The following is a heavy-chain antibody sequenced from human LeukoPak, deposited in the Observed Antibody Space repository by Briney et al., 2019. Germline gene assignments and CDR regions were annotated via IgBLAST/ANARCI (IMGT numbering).Heavy chain of an antibody. CDR2: IRYDGSNK. CDR1: GFTFSSYG. J-gene: IGHJ4*02. Sequence: GGSLRLSCAASGFTFSSYGMHWVRQAPGKGLEWVAFIRYDGSNKYYADSVKGRFTISRDNSKNTLYLQMNSLRAEDTAVYYCAKDFSSWSYFDYWGQGTLVTVS. V-gene: IGHV3-30*02. D-gene: IGHD6-13*01. CDR3: AKDFSSWSYFDY.